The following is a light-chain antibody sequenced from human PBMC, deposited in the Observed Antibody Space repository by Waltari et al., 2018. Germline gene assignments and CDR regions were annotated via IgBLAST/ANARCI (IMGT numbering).Light chain of an antibody. CDR3: QQYKSYPYT. V-gene: IGKV1-5*03. J-gene: IGKJ2*01. Sequence: DIQMTQSPSTLSASVGDSVTITCRASQTLYTWLAWYQQKPRKAPKLLIYQASTLESGVPSSFSGSGSGTEFTLTVSSLQPDDFATYYCQQYKSYPYTVGQGTKLEIK. CDR2: QAS. CDR1: QTLYTW.